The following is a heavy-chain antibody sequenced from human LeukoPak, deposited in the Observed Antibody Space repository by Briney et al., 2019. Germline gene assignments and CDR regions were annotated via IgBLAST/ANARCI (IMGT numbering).Heavy chain of an antibody. J-gene: IGHJ4*02. CDR2: IYYSGST. Sequence: KASQTLSLTCTVSGGSISSGGYYWSWIRQHPGKGLEWIGYIYYSGSTYYNPSLKSRVTISVDTSKDQFSLKLSSVTAADTAVYYCAREIVRYYFDYWGQGTLVTVSS. D-gene: IGHD2/OR15-2a*01. CDR1: GGSISSGGYY. CDR3: AREIVRYYFDY. V-gene: IGHV4-31*03.